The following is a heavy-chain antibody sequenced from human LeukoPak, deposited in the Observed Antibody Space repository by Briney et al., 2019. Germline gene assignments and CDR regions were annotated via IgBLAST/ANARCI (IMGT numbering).Heavy chain of an antibody. J-gene: IGHJ4*02. CDR1: GFTVSSNY. CDR2: IYSGGST. CDR3: ARDRNGYDSEGY. Sequence: AGSLRLSCAASGFTVSSNYMSWVRQAPGKGLEWVSVIYSGGSTYYADSVKGRFTISRDNSKNTLYLQMNSLRAEDTAVYYCARDRNGYDSEGYWGQGTLVTVSS. V-gene: IGHV3-53*01. D-gene: IGHD5-12*01.